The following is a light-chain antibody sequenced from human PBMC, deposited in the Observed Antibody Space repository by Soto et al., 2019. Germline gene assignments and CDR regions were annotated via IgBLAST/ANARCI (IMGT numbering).Light chain of an antibody. V-gene: IGLV2-14*01. CDR2: EVS. CDR3: SSYPSSSTRV. J-gene: IGLJ3*02. CDR1: SSDVGGYNY. Sequence: QSVLTQPASVSGSPGQSITISCTGTSSDVGGYNYVSWYQQHPGKAPKLMIYEVSNRPSGVSNRFSGSKSGNTASLTISGLQAEDAADYYCSSYPSSSTRVFGGGTKLTVL.